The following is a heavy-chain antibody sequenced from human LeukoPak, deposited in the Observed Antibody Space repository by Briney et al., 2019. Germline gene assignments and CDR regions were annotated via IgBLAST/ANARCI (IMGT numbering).Heavy chain of an antibody. V-gene: IGHV3-7*01. Sequence: PGGSLRLSCAASGFTFSSYWMSWVRQAPGEGLEWVANIKQDGSEKYYVDSVKGRFTISRDNAKNSLYLQMNSLRAGDTAVYYCARTNGDNSYGNGVPYYFDYWGQGTLVTVSS. CDR1: GFTFSSYW. J-gene: IGHJ4*02. CDR3: ARTNGDNSYGNGVPYYFDY. CDR2: IKQDGSEK. D-gene: IGHD5-18*01.